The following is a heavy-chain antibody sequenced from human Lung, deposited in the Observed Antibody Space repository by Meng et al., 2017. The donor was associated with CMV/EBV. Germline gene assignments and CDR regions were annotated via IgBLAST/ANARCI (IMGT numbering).Heavy chain of an antibody. D-gene: IGHD3-10*01. CDR1: GININTYW. J-gene: IGHJ3*02. Sequence: SCAVSGININTYWMHWVRQDPGKGLVWLSRIYSDGISTRYADSVKGRFTISRDNTKNTLYLQMNGLRAEDTAVYYCAREPGRGAFDIWGQGTLVTCSS. V-gene: IGHV3-74*01. CDR3: AREPGRGAFDI. CDR2: IYSDGIST.